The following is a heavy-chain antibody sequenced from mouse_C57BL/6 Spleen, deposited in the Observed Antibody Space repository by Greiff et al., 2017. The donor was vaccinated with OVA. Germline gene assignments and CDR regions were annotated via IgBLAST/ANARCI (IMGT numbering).Heavy chain of an antibody. CDR3: AIEEVTGPFAY. CDR1: GYTFTSYG. D-gene: IGHD2-13*01. Sequence: QVQLKESGAELARPGASVKLSCKASGYTFTSYGISWVKQRTGQGLEWIGEIYPRSGNTYYNEKFKGKATLTADKSSSTAYMELRSLTSEDSAVYFCAIEEVTGPFAYWGQGTLVTVSA. CDR2: IYPRSGNT. J-gene: IGHJ3*01. V-gene: IGHV1-81*01.